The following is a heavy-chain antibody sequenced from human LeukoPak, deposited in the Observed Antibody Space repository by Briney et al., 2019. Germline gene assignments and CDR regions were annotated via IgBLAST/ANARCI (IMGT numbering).Heavy chain of an antibody. D-gene: IGHD3-10*01. CDR1: GFTFSSYG. V-gene: IGHV3-23*01. CDR2: ISGSGGST. J-gene: IGHJ4*02. CDR3: AKCRARNLILLWYPSDY. Sequence: GGTLRLSCAASGFTFSSYGMSWVRQAPGKGLEWVSAISGSGGSTYYADSVKGRFTISRDNSKNTLFLQMNSLRAEDTALYYCAKCRARNLILLWYPSDYWGQGTLVTVSS.